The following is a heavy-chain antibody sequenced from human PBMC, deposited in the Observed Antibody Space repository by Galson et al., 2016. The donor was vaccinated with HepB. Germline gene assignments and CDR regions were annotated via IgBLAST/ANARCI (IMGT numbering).Heavy chain of an antibody. CDR3: ANINAGSFAFDI. Sequence: SLRLSCAASGFSFSDYAMNWVRQAPGKGLEWVANIKQDGSERYYVDSVKGRFTISRDNSKNTLYLQMSSLRAEDTAMYYCANINAGSFAFDIWGRGTMVTVSS. V-gene: IGHV3-7*03. CDR1: GFSFSDYA. CDR2: IKQDGSER. J-gene: IGHJ3*02. D-gene: IGHD1-26*01.